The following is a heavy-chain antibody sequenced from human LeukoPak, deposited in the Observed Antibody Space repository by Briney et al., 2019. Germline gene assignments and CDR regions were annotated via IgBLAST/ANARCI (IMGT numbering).Heavy chain of an antibody. D-gene: IGHD6-25*01. V-gene: IGHV3-23*01. CDR1: GFTFSSSA. CDR2: ISNNGGYT. Sequence: GGSLRLSCAASGFTFSSSAMSWVRQAPGKGLEWVSAISNNGGYTYYADSVQGRFTISRDNSKNTLYLQMNSLRAEDTAVYYCAKGAAKAGIDYWGQGTLVTVSS. J-gene: IGHJ4*02. CDR3: AKGAAKAGIDY.